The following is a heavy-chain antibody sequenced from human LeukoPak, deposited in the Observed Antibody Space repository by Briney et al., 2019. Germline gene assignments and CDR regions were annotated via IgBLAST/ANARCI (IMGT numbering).Heavy chain of an antibody. D-gene: IGHD3-22*01. J-gene: IGHJ4*02. CDR1: GGSFSGYY. V-gene: IGHV4-34*01. CDR3: ARDKGRNYYDSSGSIFDY. Sequence: SETLSLTCAVYGGSFSGYYWSWIRQPPGKGLEWIGEINHSGSTNYNPSLKSRVTISVDTSKNQFSLKLSSVTAADTAVYYCARDKGRNYYDSSGSIFDYWGQGTLVTVSS. CDR2: INHSGST.